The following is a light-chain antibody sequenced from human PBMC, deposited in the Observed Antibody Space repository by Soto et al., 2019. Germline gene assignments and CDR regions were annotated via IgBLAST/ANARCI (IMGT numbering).Light chain of an antibody. J-gene: IGKJ1*01. V-gene: IGKV3-20*01. CDR2: GVS. CDR3: QHYGDSSWT. Sequence: ELVLTQSPVALSLSSGERATLSCRASLSVSSTLLTWYQQKPGQAPRLLIYGVSSRATGIPDRFSGSGSGTDFTLTISRVEPEDFAVYFCQHYGDSSWTFGQGSRVEIK. CDR1: LSVSSTL.